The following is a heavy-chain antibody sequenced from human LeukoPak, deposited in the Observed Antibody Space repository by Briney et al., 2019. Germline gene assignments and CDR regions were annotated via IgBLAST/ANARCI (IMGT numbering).Heavy chain of an antibody. J-gene: IGHJ4*02. CDR1: GFTFSNYN. CDR3: ARDHYYGSGSSYKDY. V-gene: IGHV3-48*01. D-gene: IGHD3-10*01. Sequence: PGGSLRLSCAASGFTFSNYNMNWVRQAPGKGLEWVSYISSSSSTIYYADSVKGRFTISRDNAKNSLHLQMNSLRAEDTAVYYCARDHYYGSGSSYKDYWGQGSLVTVSS. CDR2: ISSSSSTI.